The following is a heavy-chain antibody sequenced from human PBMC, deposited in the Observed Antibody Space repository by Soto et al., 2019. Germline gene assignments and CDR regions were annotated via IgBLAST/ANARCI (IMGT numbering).Heavy chain of an antibody. V-gene: IGHV3-48*02. CDR2: ISKSSTTI. J-gene: IGHJ6*02. Sequence: GGSLRLSCIASGFTLSTYSMTWVRQAPGKGLEWLSYISKSSTTINYADSVKGRFTISRDNAKNSVYLEMCSLRDEDSAVYYCARDPPNFYYYGMDVWGQGTTVTVSS. CDR3: ARDPPNFYYYGMDV. CDR1: GFTLSTYS.